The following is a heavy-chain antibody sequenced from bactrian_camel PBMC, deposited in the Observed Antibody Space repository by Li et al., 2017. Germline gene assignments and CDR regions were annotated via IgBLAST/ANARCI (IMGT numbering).Heavy chain of an antibody. CDR1: GFAFSNYW. CDR2: IHPSGIRS. D-gene: IGHD3*01. V-gene: IGHV3S1*01. J-gene: IGHJ4*01. Sequence: HVQLVESGGGLVQPGGSLRLPCAASGFAFSNYWMSWVRQAPGTGLEWVSDIHPSGIRSYYADSVKGRFTISQDNAKNTVYLQMTDLKVEDTAVYYCAADGWVERDGRCDSLSQGTQVTVS. CDR3: AADGWVERDGRCDS.